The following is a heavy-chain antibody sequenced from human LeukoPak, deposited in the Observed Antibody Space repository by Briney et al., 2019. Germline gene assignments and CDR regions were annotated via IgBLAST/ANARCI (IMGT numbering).Heavy chain of an antibody. J-gene: IGHJ6*02. Sequence: ASVKVSCKASGGTFINYVISWVRQAPGQGLEWMGGIIPIFGTANHAQKFQGRVTITADESTSTAYMELSSLRSEDTAVYYCARGRGDCSSGVCYTAYFYYGMDVWGQGTTVTVSS. CDR3: ARGRGDCSSGVCYTAYFYYGMDV. V-gene: IGHV1-69*13. D-gene: IGHD2-8*01. CDR2: IIPIFGTA. CDR1: GGTFINYV.